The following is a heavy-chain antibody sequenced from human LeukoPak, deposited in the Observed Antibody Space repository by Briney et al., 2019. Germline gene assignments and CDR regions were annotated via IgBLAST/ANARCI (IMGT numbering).Heavy chain of an antibody. CDR1: GGTFSSYA. CDR3: ASGSYDSSGSFDP. J-gene: IGHJ5*02. CDR2: IIPIFGTA. Sequence: SVKVSCKASGGTFSSYAISWVRQAPGQGLEWMGGIIPIFGTANYAQKFQGRVTITADESTSTAYMERSSLRSEDTAVYYCASGSYDSSGSFDPWGQGTLVTVSS. V-gene: IGHV1-69*01. D-gene: IGHD3-22*01.